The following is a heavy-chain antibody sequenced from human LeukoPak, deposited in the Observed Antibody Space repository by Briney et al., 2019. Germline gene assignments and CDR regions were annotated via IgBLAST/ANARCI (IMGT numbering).Heavy chain of an antibody. V-gene: IGHV3-21*01. CDR3: ARDDGSGSYYCDY. D-gene: IGHD3-10*01. Sequence: GGSLRLSCAASGFTFSSYSMNWVRQAPGKGLEWVSSISSSSSYIYYADSVKGRFTNSRDNAKNSLYLQMNSLRAEDTAVYYCARDDGSGSYYCDYWGQGTLVTVSS. J-gene: IGHJ4*02. CDR2: ISSSSSYI. CDR1: GFTFSSYS.